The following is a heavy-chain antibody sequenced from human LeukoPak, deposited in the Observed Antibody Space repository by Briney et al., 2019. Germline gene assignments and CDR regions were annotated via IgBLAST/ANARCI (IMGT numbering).Heavy chain of an antibody. D-gene: IGHD3-10*01. CDR1: GGTFSSYA. CDR2: IIPVFGTS. CDR3: ASQLPKGGSGAPFGYYYYYMDV. V-gene: IGHV1-69*13. Sequence: SVKVSCKASGGTFSSYAISWVRQAPGQGLEWMGGIIPVFGTSNYAQKFQGRVTITADESTSTAYMEPSSLRSEDTAVYYCASQLPKGGSGAPFGYYYYYMDVWGKGTTVTISS. J-gene: IGHJ6*03.